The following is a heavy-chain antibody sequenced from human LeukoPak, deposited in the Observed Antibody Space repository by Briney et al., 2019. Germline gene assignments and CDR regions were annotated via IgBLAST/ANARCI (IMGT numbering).Heavy chain of an antibody. CDR2: MKQDGSKK. Sequence: PGGSLRLSCAASGFTFSSHWMSWVRQAPGKGLEGVANMKQDGSKKYYADSVKGRFTISRDNAKNSLYLQMNSLRAEDTAVYYCARVLPWSYYFDSWGQGALVTVSS. CDR3: ARVLPWSYYFDS. D-gene: IGHD2-15*01. V-gene: IGHV3-7*01. J-gene: IGHJ4*02. CDR1: GFTFSSHW.